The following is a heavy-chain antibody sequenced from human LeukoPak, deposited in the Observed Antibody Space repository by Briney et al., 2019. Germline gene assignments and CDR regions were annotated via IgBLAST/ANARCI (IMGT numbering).Heavy chain of an antibody. V-gene: IGHV3-21*01. CDR3: AREREGLYYYDSSGYNDY. D-gene: IGHD3-22*01. J-gene: IGHJ4*02. CDR1: GFTFSSYS. Sequence: GGSLRLSCAASGFTFSSYSMNWVRQAPGKGLEWVSSISSSSSYIYYADSVKDRFTISRDNAKNSLYLQMNSLRAEDTAVYYCAREREGLYYYDSSGYNDYWGQGTLVIVSS. CDR2: ISSSSSYI.